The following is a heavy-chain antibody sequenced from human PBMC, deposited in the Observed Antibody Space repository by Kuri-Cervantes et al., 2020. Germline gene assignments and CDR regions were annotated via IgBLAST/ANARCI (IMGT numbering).Heavy chain of an antibody. CDR2: ISATGGTK. D-gene: IGHD1-1*01. Sequence: GESLKISCAASGFTFSTYAMTWVRQAPGKGLEWVSDISATGGTKLYTDSVKGRFTISRDKSQNTLYLQMNSLRAEDTAIYYCVKGDTTHSSNRNIYCDHWGQGTLVTVSS. J-gene: IGHJ4*02. CDR3: VKGDTTHSSNRNIYCDH. CDR1: GFTFSTYA. V-gene: IGHV3-23*01.